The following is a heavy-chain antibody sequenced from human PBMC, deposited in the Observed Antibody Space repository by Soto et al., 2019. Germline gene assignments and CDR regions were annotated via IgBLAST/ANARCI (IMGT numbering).Heavy chain of an antibody. CDR1: EDTFTNYW. CDR2: IYPPDSDT. V-gene: IGHV5-51*01. Sequence: PGESLKISCKGSEDTFTNYWIGWVRQMPGKGLEWMGIIYPPDSDTRYSPSFEGQVTISADKSITTAYLQWSSLEASDTAIYFCTRLVQGGAAAGLYWGQGIPVTDSA. CDR3: TRLVQGGAAAGLY. J-gene: IGHJ4*02. D-gene: IGHD6-25*01.